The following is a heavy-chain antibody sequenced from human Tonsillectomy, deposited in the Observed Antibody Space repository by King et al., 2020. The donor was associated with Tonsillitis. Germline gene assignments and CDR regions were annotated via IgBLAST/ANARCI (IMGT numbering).Heavy chain of an antibody. D-gene: IGHD5-12*01. CDR1: GFTFSSYA. J-gene: IGHJ6*02. Sequence: VQLVESGGGVVQPGRSLRLSCAASGFTFSSYAMHWVRQAPGKGLEWVAVISYEGSNKYYADSVKGRFTISRDNSKNTLYLQMNSLRAEDTAVYYCARDKGYSGYDYYYYGMDVWGQGTTVTVSS. CDR2: ISYEGSNK. CDR3: ARDKGYSGYDYYYYGMDV. V-gene: IGHV3-30-3*01.